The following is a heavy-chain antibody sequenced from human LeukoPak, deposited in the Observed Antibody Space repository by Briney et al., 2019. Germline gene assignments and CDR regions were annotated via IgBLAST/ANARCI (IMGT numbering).Heavy chain of an antibody. D-gene: IGHD4-17*01. Sequence: SETLSLTCTVSGGSVSSGGYYWSWIRQHPGKGLEWIGYIYYSGSTYYNPSLKSRVTISVDTSKNQFSLKLSSVTAADTAVYYCARALYGDYAFFDYWGQGTLVTVSS. CDR1: GGSVSSGGYY. CDR2: IYYSGST. V-gene: IGHV4-31*03. CDR3: ARALYGDYAFFDY. J-gene: IGHJ4*02.